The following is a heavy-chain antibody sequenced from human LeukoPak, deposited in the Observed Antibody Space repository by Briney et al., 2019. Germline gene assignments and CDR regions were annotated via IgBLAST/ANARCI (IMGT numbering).Heavy chain of an antibody. CDR2: ISSSGSTM. CDR1: GFTFSIYE. CDR3: AREQDFQH. Sequence: GGSLRLSCAASGFTFSIYEMNWVRQAPGKGLEWVSYISSSGSTMHYADSVKGRFTISRDNAKNSLYLLMNSLRAEDTAVYYCAREQDFQHWGQGTLVTVSS. J-gene: IGHJ1*01. V-gene: IGHV3-48*03.